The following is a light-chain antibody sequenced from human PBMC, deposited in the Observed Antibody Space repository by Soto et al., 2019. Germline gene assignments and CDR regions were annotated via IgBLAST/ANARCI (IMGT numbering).Light chain of an antibody. CDR2: DSY. CDR1: KSNIGNNY. CDR3: GTWDSSLSVVV. V-gene: IGLV1-51*01. J-gene: IGLJ2*01. Sequence: QSVLTQPPSVSAAPRQTVTISCSGSKSNIGNNYVAWYQQLPGTAPKLLIYDSYKRPSGTPDRFSGSKSGTSATLDITGLQTGDEADYYCGTWDSSLSVVVFGGGTKLTVL.